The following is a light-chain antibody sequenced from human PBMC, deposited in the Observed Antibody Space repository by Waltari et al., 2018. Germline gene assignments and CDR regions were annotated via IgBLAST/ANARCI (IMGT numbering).Light chain of an antibody. CDR3: QQYYSYPRA. CDR1: QGISSY. Sequence: AIRITQSPSSLSASTGDRVTITCRASQGISSYLAWYKQKPGKAPKLLIYAASTLQSGVPSRFSGSGSGTDFTLTISCLQSEDFATYYCQQYYSYPRAFGGGTKVEIK. J-gene: IGKJ4*01. CDR2: AAS. V-gene: IGKV1-8*01.